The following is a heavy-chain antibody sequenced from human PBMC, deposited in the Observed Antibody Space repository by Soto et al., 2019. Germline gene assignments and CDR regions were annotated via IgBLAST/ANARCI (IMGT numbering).Heavy chain of an antibody. CDR2: IIPILGIA. CDR3: ASGQPLYYYYMDV. Sequence: QVQLVQSGAEVKKPGSSVKVSCTASGGTFSSYTISWVRQAPGQGLEWMGRIIPILGIANYAQKFQGRVTITADKSTSTAYMELSSLRSEDTAVYYCASGQPLYYYYMDVWGKGTTVTVSS. J-gene: IGHJ6*03. V-gene: IGHV1-69*02. CDR1: GGTFSSYT.